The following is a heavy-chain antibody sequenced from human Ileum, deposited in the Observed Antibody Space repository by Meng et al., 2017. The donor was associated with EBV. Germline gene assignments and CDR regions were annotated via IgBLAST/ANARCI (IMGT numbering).Heavy chain of an antibody. J-gene: IGHJ4*02. V-gene: IGHV1-18*01. CDR1: GYTFTNYG. D-gene: IGHD1-26*01. CDR2: ISAYNGNT. CDR3: ARVEVGITSGDY. Sequence: QAELVQVGSVVKKPVASVTVACKASGYTFTNYGITWVRQAPGQGLEWMGWISAYNGNTNYAQTLQGRVTMTTDTSTSTAYMELGSLRSDDTAVYYCARVEVGITSGDYWGQGTLVTVSS.